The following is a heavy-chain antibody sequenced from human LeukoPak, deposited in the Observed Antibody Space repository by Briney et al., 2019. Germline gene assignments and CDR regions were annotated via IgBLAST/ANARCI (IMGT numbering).Heavy chain of an antibody. CDR1: GFTFSIYA. D-gene: IGHD3-22*01. CDR3: AKDRPNYYGNNGHYYRQNGDY. CDR2: ITSTGDST. V-gene: IGHV3-23*01. J-gene: IGHJ4*02. Sequence: PGGSLRLSCAASGFTFSIYAMSWVRQVPGKGLNWVPSITSTGDSTYYADSVRGRFTISRDNSENTLYLRMNSLRAEDTAIYYCAKDRPNYYGNNGHYYRQNGDYWGQGTLVTVSS.